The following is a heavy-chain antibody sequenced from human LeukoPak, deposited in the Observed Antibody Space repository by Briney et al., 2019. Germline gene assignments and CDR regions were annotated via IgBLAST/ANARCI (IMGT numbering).Heavy chain of an antibody. CDR3: ARDYGGPHYFDY. V-gene: IGHV3-21*01. CDR1: GLTVTSNY. J-gene: IGHJ4*02. CDR2: ITTATSSYI. D-gene: IGHD2-15*01. Sequence: PGGSLRLSCAASGLTVTSNYMSWVRQAPGKGLEWVSSITTATSSYIYYADSVKGRFTISRDDAKNSLYLQMDSLRAEDTAVYYCARDYGGPHYFDYWGQGTLVTVSS.